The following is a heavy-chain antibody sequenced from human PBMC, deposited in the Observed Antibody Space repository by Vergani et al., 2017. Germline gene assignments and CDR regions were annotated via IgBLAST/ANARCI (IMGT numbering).Heavy chain of an antibody. V-gene: IGHV4-34*01. CDR2: INHSGST. J-gene: IGHJ5*02. D-gene: IGHD5-12*01. CDR1: GGSFSGYY. Sequence: QVQLQQWGAGLLKPSETLSLTCAVYGGSFSGYYWSWIRQPPGKGLEWIGEINHSGSTNYNPSLKSRVTISVDTSKNQFSLKLSSVTAADTAVYYCAGGSRVATIMGRNWFDPWGQGTLVTVSS. CDR3: AGGSRVATIMGRNWFDP.